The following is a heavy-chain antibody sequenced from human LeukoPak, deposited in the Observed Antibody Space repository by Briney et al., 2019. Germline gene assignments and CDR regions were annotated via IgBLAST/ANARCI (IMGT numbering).Heavy chain of an antibody. CDR3: ASFYGSGTNWFDP. CDR2: INHSGST. D-gene: IGHD3-10*01. J-gene: IGHJ5*02. CDR1: GGSFSGYY. V-gene: IGHV4-34*01. Sequence: PSETLSLTCAVYGGSFSGYYWSWIRQPPGKGLEWIGEINHSGSTNYNPSLKSRVTISVDTSKNQFSLKLSSVTAADTAVYYCASFYGSGTNWFDPWGQGTLVTVSS.